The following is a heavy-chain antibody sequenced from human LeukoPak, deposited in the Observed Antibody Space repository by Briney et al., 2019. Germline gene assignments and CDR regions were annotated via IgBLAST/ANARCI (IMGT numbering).Heavy chain of an antibody. J-gene: IGHJ4*02. D-gene: IGHD1-1*01. Sequence: ASVRVSCKAFGYSFIGYYIHWVRQAPGQGLEWMGWINPNSGGTKYAQKFQGRVAMTRDTSISTAYMELSSLTSDETAVYYCARGVHTEDYFDYWGKGTLVTVSS. V-gene: IGHV1-2*02. CDR1: GYSFIGYY. CDR2: INPNSGGT. CDR3: ARGVHTEDYFDY.